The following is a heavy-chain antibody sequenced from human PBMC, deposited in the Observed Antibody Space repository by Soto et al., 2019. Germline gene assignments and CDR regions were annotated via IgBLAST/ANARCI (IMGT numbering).Heavy chain of an antibody. CDR2: ISAYNGNT. D-gene: IGHD3-16*01. V-gene: IGHV1-18*04. CDR1: GYTFITYN. J-gene: IGHJ4*02. Sequence: QVHLVQSGAEVKKPGASVKVSCKASGYTFITYNITWVRQAPGQGLEWMGWISAYNGNTNHAQTLQGRVTMTTDTPGSTGYMELRSLTPDDTAVYYCARQGDHGLDYWGQGTLVTVSS. CDR3: ARQGDHGLDY.